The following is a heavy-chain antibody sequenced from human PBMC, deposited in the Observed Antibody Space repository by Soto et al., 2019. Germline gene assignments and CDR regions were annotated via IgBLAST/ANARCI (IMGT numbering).Heavy chain of an antibody. J-gene: IGHJ5*02. Sequence: EVQLLESGGGLVQPGGSLRLSCAASGFTFSDYAMSWVRQAPGKGLEWVSAISGGGGFTYYTDSVKGRFTISRDNFEITVFLQMNSLRAEDTAVYYCAKDLYNQPPSGWFDPWGQGTLVTVSS. CDR1: GFTFSDYA. CDR3: AKDLYNQPPSGWFDP. D-gene: IGHD1-20*01. V-gene: IGHV3-23*01. CDR2: ISGGGGFT.